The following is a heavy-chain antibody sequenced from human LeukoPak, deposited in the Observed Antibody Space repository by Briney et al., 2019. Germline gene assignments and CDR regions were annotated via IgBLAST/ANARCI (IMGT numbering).Heavy chain of an antibody. CDR1: GYTFIGYY. CDR3: ARVSSFDYLYYFDY. CDR2: INPNSGGT. V-gene: IGHV1-2*02. D-gene: IGHD3-9*01. J-gene: IGHJ4*02. Sequence: ASVKVSCKASGYTFIGYYMHWVRQAPGQGLEWMGWINPNSGGTNYAQKFQGRVTMTRDTSISTAYMELSRLRSDDTALYYCARVSSFDYLYYFDYWGQGTLVTVSS.